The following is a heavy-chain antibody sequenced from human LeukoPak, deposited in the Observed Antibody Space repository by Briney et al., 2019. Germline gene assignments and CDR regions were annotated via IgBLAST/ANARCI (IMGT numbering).Heavy chain of an antibody. CDR3: AQGPYYDFWSGYPPFHY. CDR1: GFSLSTSTVG. V-gene: IGHV2-5*01. Sequence: SGPTLGKPTQPLTLTCTFSGFSLSTSTVGVGWIRQPPGKALEWLALIYWNDDKRYSPSLRSRLTITKDTSENQVVLTMTNMDPVDTATYYCAQGPYYDFWSGYPPFHYWGQGTLVTVS. D-gene: IGHD3-3*01. J-gene: IGHJ4*02. CDR2: IYWNDDK.